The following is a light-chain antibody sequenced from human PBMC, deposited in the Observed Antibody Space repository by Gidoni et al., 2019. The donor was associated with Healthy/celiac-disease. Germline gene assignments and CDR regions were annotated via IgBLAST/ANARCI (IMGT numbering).Light chain of an antibody. CDR2: AAS. V-gene: IGKV1-39*01. Sequence: DIQMTQSPSSLSASVGDRVTIPCRANQSINSYLNWYQQKPGKAPKLLIYAASSSQSGVPSRFSGSGSGTDFTLTISSVQPEDFATYYCQQSYSTPWTFGQGTKVEIK. CDR3: QQSYSTPWT. CDR1: QSINSY. J-gene: IGKJ1*01.